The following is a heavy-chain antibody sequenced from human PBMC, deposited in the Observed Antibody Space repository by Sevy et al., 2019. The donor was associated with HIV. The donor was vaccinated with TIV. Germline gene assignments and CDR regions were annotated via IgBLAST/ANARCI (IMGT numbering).Heavy chain of an antibody. CDR3: ARREVRGVIYYYMDV. V-gene: IGHV3-7*03. CDR1: GFTFSRYW. J-gene: IGHJ6*03. Sequence: GGSLRLSCAASGFTFSRYWMSWVHQAPGKGLEWVANIKQDGSEKYYVDSVKGRFTISRDNAKNSLYLQMNSLRAEDTAVYYCARREVRGVIYYYMDVWGKGTTVTVSS. CDR2: IKQDGSEK. D-gene: IGHD3-10*01.